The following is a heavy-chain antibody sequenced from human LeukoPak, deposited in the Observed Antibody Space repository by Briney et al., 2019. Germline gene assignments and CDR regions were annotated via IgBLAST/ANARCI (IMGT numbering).Heavy chain of an antibody. J-gene: IGHJ4*02. CDR1: RFTFTNAW. V-gene: IGHV3-15*01. D-gene: IGHD3-10*01. Sequence: PGGSLRLSCAASRFTFTNAWMSWVRQAPGKRLEWIGRIKSKTDGETTNYAEPVRGRFTISRDDSKSAVYLQMNSLKIEDTAVYYCTTDLGTYYHGSQRLIPIDYWGQGTLVTVSS. CDR2: IKSKTDGETT. CDR3: TTDLGTYYHGSQRLIPIDY.